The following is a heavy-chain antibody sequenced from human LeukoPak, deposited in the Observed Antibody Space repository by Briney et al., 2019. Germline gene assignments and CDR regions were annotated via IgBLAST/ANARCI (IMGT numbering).Heavy chain of an antibody. Sequence: GASVKVSCKASGYTFTSYDINWVRQATGQGLEWMGWMNPNSGNTGYAQKFQGRVTMTRNTSISTAYMELSSLRSEDTAVYYCARRYSSSWLSAGREDAFDIWGQGTMVSVSS. V-gene: IGHV1-8*01. J-gene: IGHJ3*02. CDR2: MNPNSGNT. CDR3: ARRYSSSWLSAGREDAFDI. CDR1: GYTFTSYD. D-gene: IGHD6-13*01.